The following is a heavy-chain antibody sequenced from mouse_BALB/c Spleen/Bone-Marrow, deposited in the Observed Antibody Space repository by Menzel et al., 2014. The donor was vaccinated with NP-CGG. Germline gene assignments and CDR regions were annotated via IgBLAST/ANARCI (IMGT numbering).Heavy chain of an antibody. J-gene: IGHJ2*01. D-gene: IGHD1-1*01. CDR2: INPFNDGI. CDR3: ARGTTVVGDY. CDR1: GYTFTSYV. V-gene: IGHV1-14*01. Sequence: VQLKESGPELVKPGASVKMSCMAPGYTFTSYVMHWVKQKPGQGLEWIGYINPFNDGIEYNEKFKVKATLTSDKSSSTAYMELSSLTSEDSAVYYCARGTTVVGDYWGQGTTLTVSS.